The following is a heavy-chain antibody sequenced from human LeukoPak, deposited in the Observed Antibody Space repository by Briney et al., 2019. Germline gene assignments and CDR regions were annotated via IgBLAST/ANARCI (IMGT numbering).Heavy chain of an antibody. CDR1: GFTFSSYA. D-gene: IGHD7-27*01. CDR3: ASHNSGSPDY. V-gene: IGHV3-23*01. J-gene: IGHJ4*02. CDR2: ISTSGGAT. Sequence: GSLRLSCAASGFTFSSYAMHWVRQAPGKGLEWVSSISTSGGATYYPDSVKGRFTISRDNSQNTLYLQMNSLRAEDTAVYYCASHNSGSPDYWGPGTLVTVSS.